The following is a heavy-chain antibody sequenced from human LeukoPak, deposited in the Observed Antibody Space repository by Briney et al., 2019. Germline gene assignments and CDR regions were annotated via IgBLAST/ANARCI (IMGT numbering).Heavy chain of an antibody. Sequence: GESLKISCKGSGYRFSNYWIGWVRQLPGKGLEWMGINYPGDSDTRYSPSFQGRVTISADKSINTAYLQWSSLRASDTAMYYCARPTYFYESSGSLYYFDSWGQGTLVTVSS. D-gene: IGHD3-22*01. J-gene: IGHJ4*02. CDR2: NYPGDSDT. CDR1: GYRFSNYW. V-gene: IGHV5-51*01. CDR3: ARPTYFYESSGSLYYFDS.